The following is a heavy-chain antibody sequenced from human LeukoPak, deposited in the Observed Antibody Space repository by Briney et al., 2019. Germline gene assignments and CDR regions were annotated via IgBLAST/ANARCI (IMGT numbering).Heavy chain of an antibody. CDR1: GDSFSRHS. J-gene: IGHJ3*02. Sequence: SETLSLTCAVSGDSFSRHSWTWIRQPPGKGLEWIGDISYIGSTNYNPSLKSRVTISIDTSKNQFSLKLSSVTAADTAVYYCARDLVTVTKGFDIWGQGTMVSVSS. D-gene: IGHD4-17*01. CDR3: ARDLVTVTKGFDI. V-gene: IGHV4-59*11. CDR2: ISYIGST.